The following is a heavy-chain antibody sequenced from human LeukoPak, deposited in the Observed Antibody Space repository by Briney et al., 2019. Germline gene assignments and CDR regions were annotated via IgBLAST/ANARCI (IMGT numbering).Heavy chain of an antibody. J-gene: IGHJ4*02. CDR3: EVRRYEGHYYFDY. CDR1: GGSISSSSYY. V-gene: IGHV4-39*07. Sequence: SETLSLTCTVSGGSISSSSYYWGWICQPPGKGLEWIGSIYYSGSTYYNPSLKSRVTISVDTSKNQFSLKLSSVTAADTATYYCEVRRYEGHYYFDYWGQGTLVTVSS. CDR2: IYYSGST. D-gene: IGHD3-10*01.